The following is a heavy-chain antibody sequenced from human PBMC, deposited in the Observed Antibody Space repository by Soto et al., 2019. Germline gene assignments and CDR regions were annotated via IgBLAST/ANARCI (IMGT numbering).Heavy chain of an antibody. CDR2: ISAYNGNT. D-gene: IGHD1-7*01. CDR3: ARILDWNYQRFYYYYMDV. V-gene: IGHV1-18*01. J-gene: IGHJ6*03. CDR1: GYTFTSYG. Sequence: ASVKVSCKASGYTFTSYGISWVRQAPGQGLEWMGWISAYNGNTNYAQKLQGRVTMTTDTSTSTAYMELRSLRSDDTAVYYCARILDWNYQRFYYYYMDVWGKGTTVTVSS.